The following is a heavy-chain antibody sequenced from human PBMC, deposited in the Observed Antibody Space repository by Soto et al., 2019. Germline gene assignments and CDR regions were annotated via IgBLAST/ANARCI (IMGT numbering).Heavy chain of an antibody. Sequence: PGVSLRLSCSSSGFTFSTYRMNRVRQAPGKGLEWVSYISSSSSTIYYADSVKGRFTISRDNAKNSLYLQMNSLRAEDTAVYYCARHPERIAQIGGFDPWGQGP. CDR1: GFTFSTYR. J-gene: IGHJ5*02. D-gene: IGHD6-13*01. CDR2: ISSSSSTI. V-gene: IGHV3-48*01. CDR3: ARHPERIAQIGGFDP.